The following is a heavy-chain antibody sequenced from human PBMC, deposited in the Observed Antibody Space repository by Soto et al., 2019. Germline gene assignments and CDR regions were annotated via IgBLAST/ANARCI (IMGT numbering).Heavy chain of an antibody. Sequence: QVQLVQSGAEVKKPGSSVKVSCKASGGTFSSYTISWVRQAPGQGLEWMGRIIPILGIANYAQKFQGRVTITADKSTSTAYMEVSSLRSEDTAVYYCASTAGYCSGGSCPFYYYYMDVWGKGTTVTVSS. CDR3: ASTAGYCSGGSCPFYYYYMDV. CDR2: IIPILGIA. CDR1: GGTFSSYT. J-gene: IGHJ6*03. V-gene: IGHV1-69*02. D-gene: IGHD2-15*01.